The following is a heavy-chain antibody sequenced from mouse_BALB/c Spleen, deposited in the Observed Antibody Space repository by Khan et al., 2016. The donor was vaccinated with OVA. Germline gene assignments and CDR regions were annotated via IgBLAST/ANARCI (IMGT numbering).Heavy chain of an antibody. J-gene: IGHJ4*01. Sequence: QIQLVQSGPELKKPGETVKISCKASGYTFTNYGMHWVKQTPGKALKWMGWINTYTGEPTYADDFKGRFAFSLETSASTAYLQINNLKNEDTATDCCAKHRYFSDTLDYWGQGTSVTVSS. V-gene: IGHV9-3-1*01. CDR3: AKHRYFSDTLDY. CDR1: GYTFTNYG. D-gene: IGHD1-1*01. CDR2: INTYTGEP.